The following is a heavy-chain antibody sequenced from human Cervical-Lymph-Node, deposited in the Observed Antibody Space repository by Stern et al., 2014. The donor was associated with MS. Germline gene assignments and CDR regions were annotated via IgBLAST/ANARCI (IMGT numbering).Heavy chain of an antibody. Sequence: QEQLQESGPGLVKPSENLSLTCTVSGVSITTTNNYWGWIRKPPGKGLEWIGIIWHSGLASSTPSFKSRVPMSLATPKNQFSRRLISVTAPDTALYYCARRVSLREDWFDPWVQGTLVTVSS. V-gene: IGHV4-39*01. CDR1: GVSITTTNNY. CDR2: IWHSGLA. J-gene: IGHJ5*02. CDR3: ARRVSLREDWFDP. D-gene: IGHD1-26*01.